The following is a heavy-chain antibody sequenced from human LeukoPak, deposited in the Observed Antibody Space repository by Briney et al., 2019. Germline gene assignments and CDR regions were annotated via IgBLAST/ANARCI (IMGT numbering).Heavy chain of an antibody. V-gene: IGHV1-8*01. CDR3: AIGRQQLKDAFDI. CDR2: MNPNSGNT. Sequence: ASVKVSCKASGCTFTSYDINWVRQATGQGLEWMGWMNPNSGNTGYAQKFQGRVTMTRNTSISTAYMELSSLRSEDTAVYYCAIGRQQLKDAFDIWGQGTMVTVSS. D-gene: IGHD6-13*01. J-gene: IGHJ3*02. CDR1: GCTFTSYD.